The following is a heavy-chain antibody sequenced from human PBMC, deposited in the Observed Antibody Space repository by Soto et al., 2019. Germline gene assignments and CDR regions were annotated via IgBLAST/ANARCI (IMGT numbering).Heavy chain of an antibody. CDR1: GFTFSSYA. V-gene: IGHV3-23*01. CDR2: ISGSGGST. CDR3: AKDSYDFWSSSGEYGMDV. J-gene: IGHJ6*02. D-gene: IGHD3-3*01. Sequence: GGSLRLSCAASGFTFSSYAMSWVRQAPGKGLEWVSAISGSGGSTYYADSVKGRFTISRDNSKNTLYLQMNSLRAEDTAVYYCAKDSYDFWSSSGEYGMDVWGQGTTVTVSS.